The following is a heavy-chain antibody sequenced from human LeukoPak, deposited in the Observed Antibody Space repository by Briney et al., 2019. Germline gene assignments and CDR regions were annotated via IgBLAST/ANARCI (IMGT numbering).Heavy chain of an antibody. CDR1: GYTFTGYY. CDR3: ARAQGCSSTSCPHDY. V-gene: IGHV1-2*02. CDR2: INPNSGGT. Sequence: ASVKVSCKASGYTFTGYYMHWVRQAPGQGLEWMGWINPNSGGTNYAQKFQGRVTMTRDPSISTAYMELSRLRSDDTAVYYCARAQGCSSTSCPHDYWGQGTLVTVSS. D-gene: IGHD2-2*01. J-gene: IGHJ4*02.